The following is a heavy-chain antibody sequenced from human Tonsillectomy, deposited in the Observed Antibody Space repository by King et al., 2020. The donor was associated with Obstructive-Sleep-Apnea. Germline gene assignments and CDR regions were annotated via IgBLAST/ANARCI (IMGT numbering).Heavy chain of an antibody. CDR1: GGSISNYY. Sequence: VQLQESGPGLVKPSETLSLTCTVSGGSISNYYWSWIRQPPGKGLKWIGYMYYSGNTNFNPSLKSRVTISADTSKIQFSLRLSSVTAADTAVYYCARHRGVEDYGGYGDYFDYWGQGTLVTVSS. D-gene: IGHD5-12*01. J-gene: IGHJ4*02. V-gene: IGHV4-59*08. CDR3: ARHRGVEDYGGYGDYFDY. CDR2: MYYSGNT.